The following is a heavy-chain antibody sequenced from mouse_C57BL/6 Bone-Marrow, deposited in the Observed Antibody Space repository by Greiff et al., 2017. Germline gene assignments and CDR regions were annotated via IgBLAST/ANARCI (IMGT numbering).Heavy chain of an antibody. J-gene: IGHJ1*03. D-gene: IGHD1-1*01. Sequence: EVMLVESGGGLVQSGRSLRLSCATSGFTFSDFYMEWVRQAPGKGLEWIAASRNKANDYTTAYSEYVKGRFIVSRDTSQSILYLQMNALRAEDTAIYYCARDALKYYGSSHCYFDVWGTGTTVTVAS. CDR1: GFTFSDFY. CDR3: ARDALKYYGSSHCYFDV. CDR2: SRNKANDYTT. V-gene: IGHV7-1*01.